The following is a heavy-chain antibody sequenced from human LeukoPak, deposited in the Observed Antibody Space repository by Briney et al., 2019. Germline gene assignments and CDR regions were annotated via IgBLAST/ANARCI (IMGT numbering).Heavy chain of an antibody. Sequence: ASVKVSCEVSGYTLTELSMHWVRQAPGQGLEWMGGIIPNFGTANYAQKFQGRVTITADESTSTAYMELSSLRSEDTAVYYCARVGLSPYYDSSGYYDFWGQGTLVTVSS. CDR3: ARVGLSPYYDSSGYYDF. D-gene: IGHD3-22*01. CDR2: IIPNFGTA. CDR1: GYTLTELS. J-gene: IGHJ4*02. V-gene: IGHV1-69*13.